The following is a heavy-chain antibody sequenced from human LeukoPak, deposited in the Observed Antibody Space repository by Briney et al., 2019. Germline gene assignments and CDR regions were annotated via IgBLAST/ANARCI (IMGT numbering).Heavy chain of an antibody. CDR1: GGTFSSYA. Sequence: SVKVSCKASGGTFSSYAISWVRQAPGQGLEWMGRIIPIFGTANYTQKLQGRDTITKDESTSTAYMELSSLRSEDTAVYYCAREVYSSGWYVYFDYWGQGTLVTVSS. CDR3: AREVYSSGWYVYFDY. D-gene: IGHD6-19*01. V-gene: IGHV1-69*05. CDR2: IIPIFGTA. J-gene: IGHJ4*02.